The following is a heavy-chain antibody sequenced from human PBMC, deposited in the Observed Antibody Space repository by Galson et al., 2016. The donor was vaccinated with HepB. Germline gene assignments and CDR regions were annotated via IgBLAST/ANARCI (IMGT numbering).Heavy chain of an antibody. V-gene: IGHV4-31*03. CDR3: ARDRSSGSGSFGY. J-gene: IGHJ4*02. CDR1: GGSISSGGYY. Sequence: TLSLTCTVSGGSISSGGYYWSWIRQHPGKGLGWIGYIYHSGSTYYNPSLKSRVTISVDTSKNQFSLKLSSVTAADTAVYFCARDRSSGSGSFGYWGQGTLVTVSS. CDR2: IYHSGST. D-gene: IGHD3-10*01.